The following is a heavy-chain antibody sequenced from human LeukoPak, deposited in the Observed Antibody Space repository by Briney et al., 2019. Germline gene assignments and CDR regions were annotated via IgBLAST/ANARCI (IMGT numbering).Heavy chain of an antibody. Sequence: GGSLRLSCAASGFTFSSYWMNWVRQAPGKGLVWVSRIASDGSSTTYADSVKGRFSISRDNAKNTLYLQMNSLRVEDTAVYYCARMTVVVHDAFDIWGQGTMVTVSS. V-gene: IGHV3-74*01. CDR2: IASDGSST. D-gene: IGHD3-22*01. J-gene: IGHJ3*02. CDR3: ARMTVVVHDAFDI. CDR1: GFTFSSYW.